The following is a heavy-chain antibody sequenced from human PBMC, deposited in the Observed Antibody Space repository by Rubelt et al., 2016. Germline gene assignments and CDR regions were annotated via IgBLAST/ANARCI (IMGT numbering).Heavy chain of an antibody. CDR1: GFIFSSYW. V-gene: IGHV3-74*01. Sequence: GGGLVQPGGSLRLSCAASGFIFSSYWMTWVRQAPGKGLVWVSRINSDGSSTSYADSVKGRFTISRDNAKNSLYLQMNSLRAEDTAVYYCARVGYSSGWYGGFWFDPWGQGTLVTVSS. CDR2: INSDGSST. D-gene: IGHD6-19*01. J-gene: IGHJ5*02. CDR3: ARVGYSSGWYGGFWFDP.